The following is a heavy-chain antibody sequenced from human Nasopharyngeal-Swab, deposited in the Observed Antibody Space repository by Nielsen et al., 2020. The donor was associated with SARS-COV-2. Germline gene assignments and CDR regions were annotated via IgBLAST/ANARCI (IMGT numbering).Heavy chain of an antibody. CDR1: GFTFSNYA. V-gene: IGHV3-23*01. J-gene: IGHJ3*02. CDR2: IRVSGDTT. CDR3: AKVKSGTSYDAFDI. Sequence: GESLKISCTASGFTFSNYAMTWVRQAPGKGLEWVSSIRVSGDTTYYADSVKGRFTISRDSSKNTLYLQMNSLRAEETALYYCAKVKSGTSYDAFDIWGQGTMVTVSS. D-gene: IGHD1-26*01.